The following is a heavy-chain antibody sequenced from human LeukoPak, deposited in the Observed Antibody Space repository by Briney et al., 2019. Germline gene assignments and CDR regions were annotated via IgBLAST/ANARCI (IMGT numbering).Heavy chain of an antibody. CDR3: AKRPDRSYYDRTGYYYFDY. J-gene: IGHJ4*02. CDR2: IGGLGGST. D-gene: IGHD3-22*01. Sequence: GGSLRLSCAASGFTFSSYAMSWVRQAPGKGLEWVSSIGGLGGSTFYAVSVKGRFTISRDNSKNTLYLQMNSLRAEDTAVYYRAKRPDRSYYDRTGYYYFDYWGQGTLVTVSS. V-gene: IGHV3-23*01. CDR1: GFTFSSYA.